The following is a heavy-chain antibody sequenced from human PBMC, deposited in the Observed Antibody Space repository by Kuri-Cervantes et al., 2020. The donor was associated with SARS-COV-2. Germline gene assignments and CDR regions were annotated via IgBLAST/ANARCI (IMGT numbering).Heavy chain of an antibody. CDR3: ARAFGGSYFNWFDP. Sequence: GGSLRLSCAASGFTFSSYGMHWVRQAPGKGLEWVAVIWYDGSNKYYADSVKGRFTISRDNSKNTLYLQMNSLRAEDTAVYYCARAFGGSYFNWFDPWGQGTLATVPS. J-gene: IGHJ5*02. V-gene: IGHV3-30*19. CDR2: IWYDGSNK. CDR1: GFTFSSYG. D-gene: IGHD1-26*01.